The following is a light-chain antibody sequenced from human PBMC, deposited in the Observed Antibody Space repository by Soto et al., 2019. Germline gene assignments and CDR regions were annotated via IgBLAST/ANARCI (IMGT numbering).Light chain of an antibody. J-gene: IGKJ1*01. CDR2: GAF. Sequence: EIVMTQSPATLSVSPGERATLSCRASQSILNNLAWYQQKPGQAPRLLMYGAFTRATGIPARFSGSVSGTEFTLTISSLQSEDSAVYYCQQYNWPPEWTFGQGTKVDIK. CDR3: QQYNWPPEWT. V-gene: IGKV3-15*01. CDR1: QSILNN.